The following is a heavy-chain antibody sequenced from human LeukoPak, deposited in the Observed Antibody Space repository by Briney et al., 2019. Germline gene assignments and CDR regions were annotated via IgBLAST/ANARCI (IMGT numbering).Heavy chain of an antibody. Sequence: SETLSLTCNVSGGSISNYYWTWIRQPAGKGLEWIGRIYSSGTTTYNPSLKSRVAMSVDTSRNQFSLKLSSVTAADTAVYYCARVSPIAVTGSSYYYAMDVWGQGTTVTVSS. CDR3: ARVSPIAVTGSSYYYAMDV. V-gene: IGHV4-4*07. CDR1: GGSISNYY. J-gene: IGHJ6*02. CDR2: IYSSGTT. D-gene: IGHD6-19*01.